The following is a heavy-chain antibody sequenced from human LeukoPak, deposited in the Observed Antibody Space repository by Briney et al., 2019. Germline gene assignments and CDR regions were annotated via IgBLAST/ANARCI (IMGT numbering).Heavy chain of an antibody. CDR2: INWNGGST. V-gene: IGHV3-20*04. D-gene: IGHD3-22*01. CDR1: GFTFDDYG. CDR3: ARDGIRVLSYYYDSSGSFDY. J-gene: IGHJ4*02. Sequence: GSLRLSCAASGFTFDDYGMSWVRQAPGKGLEWVSGINWNGGSTGYADSVKGRFTISRDNAKNSLYLQMNSLRAEDTALYYCARDGIRVLSYYYDSSGSFDYWGQGTLVTVSS.